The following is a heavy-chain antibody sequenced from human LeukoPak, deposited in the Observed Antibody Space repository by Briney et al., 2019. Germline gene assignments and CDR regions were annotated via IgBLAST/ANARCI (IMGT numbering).Heavy chain of an antibody. CDR1: GFTFSNYW. D-gene: IGHD7-27*01. Sequence: PGGSLRLSCAASGFTFSNYWIHWVRQAPGRGLVWVSRINPDGSSTTYADSVRGRFTISRDNAKNTLYLQMNSLRAEDTAVYYCARDNWGSFDYWGQGVLITVSS. CDR3: ARDNWGSFDY. V-gene: IGHV3-74*01. CDR2: INPDGSST. J-gene: IGHJ4*02.